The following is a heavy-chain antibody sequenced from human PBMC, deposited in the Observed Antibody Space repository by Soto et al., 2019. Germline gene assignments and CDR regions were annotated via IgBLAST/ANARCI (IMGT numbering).Heavy chain of an antibody. D-gene: IGHD3-10*01. CDR1: GYSFTSYW. Sequence: PGESLKISCKGSGYSFTSYWIAWVRQMPGKGLEWMGIIYPGDSDARYSPSFQGQVTMSADKSVSTAHLQWSSLKASDTAMYYCARPRSGSYRLDYYGMDVWGQGTTVTVSS. J-gene: IGHJ6*02. CDR2: IYPGDSDA. CDR3: ARPRSGSYRLDYYGMDV. V-gene: IGHV5-51*01.